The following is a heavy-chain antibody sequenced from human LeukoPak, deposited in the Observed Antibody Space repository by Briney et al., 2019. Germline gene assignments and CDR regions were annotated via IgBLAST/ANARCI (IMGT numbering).Heavy chain of an antibody. CDR1: GVTFSSYA. Sequence: PGGSLRLSCVASGVTFSSYAMHWVRQAPGKGLEWVXLXXXDGSKKYYADSVKGRFTISTDDSKNTLYLQMKSLRAEDTAAYYCAGGGVYSSGSYYLYYFDYWGQGTLVTVSS. CDR3: AGGGVYSSGSYYLYYFDY. V-gene: IGHV3-30-3*01. D-gene: IGHD6-19*01. J-gene: IGHJ4*02. CDR2: XXXDGSKK.